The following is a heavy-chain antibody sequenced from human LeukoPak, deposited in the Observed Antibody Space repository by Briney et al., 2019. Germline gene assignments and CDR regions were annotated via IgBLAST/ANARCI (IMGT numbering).Heavy chain of an antibody. D-gene: IGHD2-21*01. CDR2: INPDGNKK. J-gene: IGHJ4*02. Sequence: SGGSLRLSCAASGLIFSGSWMNWAPEPPGRGLGWVASINPDGNKKGLADSVRGRFTISRDDAENSPYLQMNSLRVEDTAVYYCARDFAYKKFDYWGQGTLVTVSS. V-gene: IGHV3-7*03. CDR1: GLIFSGSW. CDR3: ARDFAYKKFDY.